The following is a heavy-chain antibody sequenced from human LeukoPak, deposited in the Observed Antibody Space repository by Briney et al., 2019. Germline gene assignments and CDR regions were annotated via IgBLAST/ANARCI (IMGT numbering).Heavy chain of an antibody. CDR3: ARDRYSSGWYAPQFDY. J-gene: IGHJ4*02. D-gene: IGHD6-19*01. CDR1: GFTFSSYA. CDR2: ISYDGSNK. V-gene: IGHV3-30-3*01. Sequence: GGSLRLSCAASGFTFSSYAMHWVRQAPGKGLEWVAVISYDGSNKYHADSVKGRFTISRDNSKNTLYLQMNSLRAEDTAVYYCARDRYSSGWYAPQFDYWGQGTLVTVSS.